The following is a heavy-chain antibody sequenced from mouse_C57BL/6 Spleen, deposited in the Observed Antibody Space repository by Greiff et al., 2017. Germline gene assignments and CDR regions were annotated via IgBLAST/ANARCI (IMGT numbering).Heavy chain of an antibody. CDR2: FDPSDSYT. J-gene: IGHJ4*01. D-gene: IGHD2-2*01. CDR3: ARAPGYDGREEDAMDY. CDR1: GYTFTSYW. Sequence: QVQLQQPGAELVRPGTSVKLSCKASGYTFTSYWMHWVKQRPGQGLEWIGVFDPSDSYTNYNQKFKGKATLTVDTSSSTAYMQLSSLTSEDSAVYYVARAPGYDGREEDAMDYWGQGTSGTVSS. V-gene: IGHV1-59*01.